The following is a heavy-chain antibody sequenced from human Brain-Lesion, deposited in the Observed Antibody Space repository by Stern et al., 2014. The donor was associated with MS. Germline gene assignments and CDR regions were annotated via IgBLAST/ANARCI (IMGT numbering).Heavy chain of an antibody. D-gene: IGHD2-2*01. CDR1: GGSISSGGYY. V-gene: IGHV4-61*02. J-gene: IGHJ6*02. CDR3: ARGRVVPGFQYYATDV. Sequence: VQLVESGPGLVKPSQTLSLSCTVSGGSISSGGYYWSWIRQPAGKGLEWIGRIFNSGRTSYNPSLKSRFPISIDTSKTQFSLRLNSMTAADTAVYYCARGRVVPGFQYYATDVWGQGTTVIVSS. CDR2: IFNSGRT.